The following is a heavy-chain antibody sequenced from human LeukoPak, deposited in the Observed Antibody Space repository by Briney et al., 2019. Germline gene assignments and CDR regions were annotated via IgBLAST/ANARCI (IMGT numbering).Heavy chain of an antibody. CDR2: IIPIFGTA. CDR3: ARDLNDEGWFDP. J-gene: IGHJ5*02. D-gene: IGHD1-1*01. CDR1: GGTFSSYA. V-gene: IGHV1-69*05. Sequence: ASVKASCKASGGTFSSYAISWVRQAPGQGLEWMGGIIPIFGTANYAQKFQGRVTITTDESTSTAYMELSSLRSEDTAVYYCARDLNDEGWFDPWGQGTLVTVSS.